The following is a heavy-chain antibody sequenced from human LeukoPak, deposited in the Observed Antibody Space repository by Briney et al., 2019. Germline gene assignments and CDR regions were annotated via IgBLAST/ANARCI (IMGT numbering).Heavy chain of an antibody. CDR1: GGSFSGYY. Sequence: SETLSLTCAVSGGSFSGYYWSWIRQPPGKGLEWIGEINHSGSTNYNPSLKSRVTISVDTSKNQFSLKLSSVTAADTAVYYCARDVAYYYDSSGYYDYWGQGTLVTVSS. J-gene: IGHJ4*02. CDR2: INHSGST. D-gene: IGHD3-22*01. CDR3: ARDVAYYYDSSGYYDY. V-gene: IGHV4-34*01.